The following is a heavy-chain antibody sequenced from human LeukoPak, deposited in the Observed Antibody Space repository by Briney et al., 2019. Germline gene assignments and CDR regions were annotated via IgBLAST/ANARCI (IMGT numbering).Heavy chain of an antibody. J-gene: IGHJ4*02. Sequence: GGSLRLSCAASGFIFSTYWMSWVRQATGKALECVANIKQDGSEKYYVDSVTGRFTISRDDAKNSLYLQMNSLRAEDTAVYYCARDIFASGSSQFDYWGQGTLVTVSS. CDR2: IKQDGSEK. CDR3: ARDIFASGSSQFDY. V-gene: IGHV3-7*05. CDR1: GFIFSTYW. D-gene: IGHD3-10*01.